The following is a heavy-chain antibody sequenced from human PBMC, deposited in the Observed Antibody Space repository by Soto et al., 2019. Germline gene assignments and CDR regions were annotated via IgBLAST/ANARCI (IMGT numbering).Heavy chain of an antibody. J-gene: IGHJ4*02. V-gene: IGHV1-69*08. CDR3: ARDRGGYDPNFDY. Sequence: QVQLVQSGAEVKQPGSSVKVSCKASGGTFSSYTISWVRQAPGQGLEWMGRIIPILGIANYAQKFQGRVTITADKSTSTAYMELSSLRSEDTAVYYCARDRGGYDPNFDYWGQGTLVTVSS. CDR2: IIPILGIA. D-gene: IGHD5-12*01. CDR1: GGTFSSYT.